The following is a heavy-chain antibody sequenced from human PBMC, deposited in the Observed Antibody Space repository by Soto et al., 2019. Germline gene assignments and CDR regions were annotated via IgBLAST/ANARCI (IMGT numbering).Heavy chain of an antibody. CDR3: ARVGRYCSGGSCYPFFDY. V-gene: IGHV4-34*01. CDR2: INHSGST. CDR1: GGSFSGYY. Sequence: QVQLQQWGAGLLKPSETLSLTCAVYGGSFSGYYWSWIRQPPGKGLEWIGEINHSGSTNYNPSLKSRVTISVDTSKNQFSLKLSSVTAADTAVYYCARVGRYCSGGSCYPFFDYWGQGTLVTVSS. J-gene: IGHJ4*02. D-gene: IGHD2-15*01.